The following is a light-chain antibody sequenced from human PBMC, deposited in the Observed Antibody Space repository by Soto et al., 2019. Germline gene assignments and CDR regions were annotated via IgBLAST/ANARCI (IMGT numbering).Light chain of an antibody. CDR1: QSVSSTY. Sequence: EVVLTQSPDTLSLSPGERATLSCRASQSVSSTYVAWYQQKSGQAPRLLIYGASNRATGIPDRFSGSGSGTDFTLTISRLEPEDFAVYYCQQYGSSGTFGQGTKVDI. CDR2: GAS. J-gene: IGKJ1*01. CDR3: QQYGSSGT. V-gene: IGKV3-20*01.